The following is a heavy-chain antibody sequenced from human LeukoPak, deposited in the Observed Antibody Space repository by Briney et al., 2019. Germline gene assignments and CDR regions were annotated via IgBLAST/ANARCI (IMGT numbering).Heavy chain of an antibody. Sequence: GGSLRLSCAASGFTFSSYAMHWVRQAPGKGLEWVAVISYDGSNKYNADSVKGRFTISRDNSKNTLYLQMNSLRAEDTAVYYCARDPALEDSGYENYFDYWGQGTLVTVSS. V-gene: IGHV3-30*04. D-gene: IGHD5-12*01. CDR1: GFTFSSYA. CDR2: ISYDGSNK. J-gene: IGHJ4*02. CDR3: ARDPALEDSGYENYFDY.